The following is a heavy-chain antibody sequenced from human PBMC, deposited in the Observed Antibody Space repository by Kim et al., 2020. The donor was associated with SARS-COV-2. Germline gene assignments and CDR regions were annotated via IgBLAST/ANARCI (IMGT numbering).Heavy chain of an antibody. J-gene: IGHJ4*02. D-gene: IGHD3-16*01. Sequence: YYADPVKGRFTISRDNSKNTVYLQMNSLRAEDTAVYYCARDVFSINYFDYWGQGTLVTVSS. V-gene: IGHV3-66*01. CDR3: ARDVFSINYFDY.